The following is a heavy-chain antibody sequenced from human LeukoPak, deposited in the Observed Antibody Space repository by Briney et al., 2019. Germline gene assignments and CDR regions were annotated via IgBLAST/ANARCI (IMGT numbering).Heavy chain of an antibody. V-gene: IGHV3-9*01. Sequence: GGSLRLSCAASGFTFDDYAMHWVRHAPGKGLEWVSGISWNSGSIGYADSVKGRFTISRDNAKNSLYLQMNSLRAEDTALYYCAKSATAAAAFDIWGQGTMVTVSS. J-gene: IGHJ3*02. CDR1: GFTFDDYA. D-gene: IGHD6-13*01. CDR2: ISWNSGSI. CDR3: AKSATAAAAFDI.